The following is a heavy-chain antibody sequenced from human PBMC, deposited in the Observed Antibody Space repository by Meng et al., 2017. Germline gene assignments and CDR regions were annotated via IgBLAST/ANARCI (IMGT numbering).Heavy chain of an antibody. CDR1: GGTFSSNA. V-gene: IGHV1-69*01. J-gene: IGHJ4*02. CDR3: ARLLRPYSSSSNFDY. Sequence: VASGAEVESLGTSVKVACKAAGGTFSSNAISWVRQAPGQGLEWMGGIIPIFGTANYAQKFQGRVTITADESTSTAYMELRSLRSDDTAVYYCARLLRPYSSSSNFDYWGQGTLVTVSS. D-gene: IGHD6-6*01. CDR2: IIPIFGTA.